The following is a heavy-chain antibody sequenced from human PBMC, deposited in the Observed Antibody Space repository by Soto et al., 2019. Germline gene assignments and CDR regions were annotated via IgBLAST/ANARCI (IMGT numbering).Heavy chain of an antibody. V-gene: IGHV4-34*01. CDR2: INHSGST. CDR3: ARGRVRGVITGYMDV. CDR1: GGSFSGYY. D-gene: IGHD3-10*01. J-gene: IGHJ6*03. Sequence: SETRSLTCAVYGGSFSGYYWSWIRQPPGKGLEWIGEINHSGSTNYNPSLKSRVTISVDTSKNQFSLKLSSVTAADTAVYYCARGRVRGVITGYMDVWGKGTTVTVSS.